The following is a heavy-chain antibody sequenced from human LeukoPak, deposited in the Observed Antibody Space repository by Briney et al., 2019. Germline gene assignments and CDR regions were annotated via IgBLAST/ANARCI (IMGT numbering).Heavy chain of an antibody. CDR3: AKARRYYYDSSGYRRREHYYFDY. CDR2: ISGSGGST. CDR1: GFTFSSYG. V-gene: IGHV3-23*01. Sequence: GGSLRLSCAASGFTFSSYGMSWVRQAPGKGLEWVSAISGSGGSTYYADSVKGRFTISRDNSKNTLYLQMNSLRAEDTAVYYCAKARRYYYDSSGYRRREHYYFDYWGQGTLVTVSS. D-gene: IGHD3-22*01. J-gene: IGHJ4*02.